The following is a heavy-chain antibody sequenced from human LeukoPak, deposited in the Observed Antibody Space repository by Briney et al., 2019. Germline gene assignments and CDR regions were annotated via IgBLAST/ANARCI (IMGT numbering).Heavy chain of an antibody. D-gene: IGHD6-13*01. J-gene: IGHJ4*02. CDR1: GGSFSGYY. CDR3: ARGRQQLVRGQAFDY. CDR2: INHSGST. Sequence: PSETLSLTCAAYGGSFSGYYWSWIRQPPGKGLEWIGEINHSGSTNYNPSLKSRVTISVDTSKNQFSLKLSSVTAADTAVYYCARGRQQLVRGQAFDYWGQGTLVTVSS. V-gene: IGHV4-34*01.